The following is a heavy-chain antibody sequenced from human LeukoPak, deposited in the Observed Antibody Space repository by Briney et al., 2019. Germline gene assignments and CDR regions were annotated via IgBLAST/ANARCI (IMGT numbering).Heavy chain of an antibody. CDR2: ISGSGGST. CDR1: GFTYSSYA. CDR3: AKSEYYYDSSGYYYLDY. D-gene: IGHD3-22*01. V-gene: IGHV3-23*01. Sequence: GGSLRLSCAASGFTYSSYAMSWVRQAPGKGLEWVSAISGSGGSTYYADSVKGRFTISRDNSKNTLYLQMNSLRAEDTAEYYCAKSEYYYDSSGYYYLDYWGQGTLVTVSS. J-gene: IGHJ4*02.